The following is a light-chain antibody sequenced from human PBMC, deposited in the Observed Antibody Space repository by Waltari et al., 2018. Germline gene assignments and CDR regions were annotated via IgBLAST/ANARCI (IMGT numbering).Light chain of an antibody. CDR1: GSNLRAGED. Sequence: QPVLTQPPSVSGAPGQRVAISCTGRGSNLRAGEDVHWHRQLPGKAPTLLIYGTNTRPLGVPDRFFGSQSGTSASLAIVGLQADDEADYYCQSYDTSLSVVFGGGTKLTVL. CDR2: GTN. CDR3: QSYDTSLSVV. J-gene: IGLJ2*01. V-gene: IGLV1-40*01.